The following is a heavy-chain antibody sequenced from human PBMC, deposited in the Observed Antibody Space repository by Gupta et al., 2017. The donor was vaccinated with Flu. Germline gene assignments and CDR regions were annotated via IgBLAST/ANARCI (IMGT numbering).Heavy chain of an antibody. CDR1: E. CDR2: IHPHTDNT. CDR3: ARINDEGCYALDV. V-gene: IGHV1-8*01. Sequence: EINWVRQATGQGLEWLGWIHPHTDNTGYAQKFQDRITMSRNSSTSTAYMELNSLRPEDTAIYYCARINDEGCYALDVWGQGTPVIVSS. J-gene: IGHJ6*02. D-gene: IGHD3-16*01.